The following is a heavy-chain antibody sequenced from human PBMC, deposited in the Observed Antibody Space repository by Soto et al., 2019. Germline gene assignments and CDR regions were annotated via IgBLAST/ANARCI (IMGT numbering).Heavy chain of an antibody. V-gene: IGHV3-7*03. Sequence: EVQLGESGGGLVQPGGSLRLSCATSGFTFSNYWMNWVRQAPGKGLEWVANIKPDGSETTYVDSVKGRFTVSRDNVYNSRFLQMNNLSAEDTAVYYCATDPPGDSGWAADYWGQGTMVTVSS. CDR2: IKPDGSET. J-gene: IGHJ4*02. CDR1: GFTFSNYW. D-gene: IGHD6-19*01. CDR3: ATDPPGDSGWAADY.